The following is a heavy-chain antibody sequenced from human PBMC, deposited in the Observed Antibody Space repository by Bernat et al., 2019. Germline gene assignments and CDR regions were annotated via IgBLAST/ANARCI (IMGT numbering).Heavy chain of an antibody. D-gene: IGHD6-19*01. CDR2: IYYSGST. V-gene: IGHV4-59*01. Sequence: QVQLQESGPGLVKPSETLSLTCTVSGGSISSYYWSWIRQPPGKGLEWIGYIYYSGSTNYNPSLKSRVTISVDTSKNQFSLKLSSVTAADTAVYYCASSPRYSSGWPFDYWGQGTLVTVSS. CDR3: ASSPRYSSGWPFDY. CDR1: GGSISSYY. J-gene: IGHJ4*02.